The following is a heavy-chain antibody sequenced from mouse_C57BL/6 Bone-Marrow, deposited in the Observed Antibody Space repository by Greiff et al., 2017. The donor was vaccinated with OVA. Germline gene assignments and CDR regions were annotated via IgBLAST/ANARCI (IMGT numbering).Heavy chain of an antibody. CDR3: ARSPLYYSNYNFDY. D-gene: IGHD2-5*01. Sequence: QVQLQQPGAELVKPGASVKLSCKASGYTFTSYWMHWVKQRPGRGLEWIGRIDPNSGGTKYNEKFKSKATLTVDKPYSPAYMTIRRLTSEDSAVYYCARSPLYYSNYNFDYWGQGTTLTVSS. CDR2: IDPNSGGT. V-gene: IGHV1-72*01. J-gene: IGHJ2*01. CDR1: GYTFTSYW.